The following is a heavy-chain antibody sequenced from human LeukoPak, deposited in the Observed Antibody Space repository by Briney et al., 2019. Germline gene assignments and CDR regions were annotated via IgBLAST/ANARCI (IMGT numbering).Heavy chain of an antibody. Sequence: ASVKVSCKASGYTFTGYYMHWVRQAPGQGLEWMGWINPNSGGTNYAQKFQGRVTMTRDTSISTAYMELSRLRSDDTAVYYCARDITELRLLDSYWFDPWGQGTLVTVSS. CDR1: GYTFTGYY. J-gene: IGHJ5*02. V-gene: IGHV1-2*02. CDR3: ARDITELRLLDSYWFDP. D-gene: IGHD3-3*01. CDR2: INPNSGGT.